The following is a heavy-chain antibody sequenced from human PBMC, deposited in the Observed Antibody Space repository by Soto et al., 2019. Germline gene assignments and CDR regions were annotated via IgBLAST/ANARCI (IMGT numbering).Heavy chain of an antibody. J-gene: IGHJ4*02. CDR1: GFTFSDYT. V-gene: IGHV3-23*03. D-gene: IGHD6-19*01. CDR2: ILSDYNT. CDR3: TRRTSGDFGY. Sequence: EVQLLESGGGLVQPGGSLTLSCAASGFTFSDYTMSWVRQAPGKVLESISVILSDYNTYYAGSVRGRFTISRDNSKNTLYLEMNSLRAEDTAVYWCTRRTSGDFGYWGQGALVTVSS.